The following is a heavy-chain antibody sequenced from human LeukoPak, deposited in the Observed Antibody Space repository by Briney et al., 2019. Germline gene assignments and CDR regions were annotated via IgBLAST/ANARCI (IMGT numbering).Heavy chain of an antibody. Sequence: ASVKVSCKASGYTFTSYAMHWVRQAPGQRLEWMGWINAGNGNTKYSQKFQGRVTITRDTSASTAYMELSSLRSEDTAVYYCARDPRVVPAAIGWFDPWGQGTLVIVSS. CDR2: INAGNGNT. J-gene: IGHJ5*02. V-gene: IGHV1-3*01. D-gene: IGHD2-2*01. CDR1: GYTFTSYA. CDR3: ARDPRVVPAAIGWFDP.